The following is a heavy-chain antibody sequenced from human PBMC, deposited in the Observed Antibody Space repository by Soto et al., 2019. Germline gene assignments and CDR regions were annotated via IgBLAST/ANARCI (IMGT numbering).Heavy chain of an antibody. CDR1: GDSISSYY. D-gene: IGHD5-12*01. Sequence: SETLSLTCTVSGDSISSYYWSWIRQHPGKGLEWIGYIYFSGSTYYNPSLKSRVTISVDTSKNQFSLNLNSVTAADTAVYYCAGIVATNFDYWGQGTLVTVSS. CDR3: AGIVATNFDY. V-gene: IGHV4-59*06. CDR2: IYFSGST. J-gene: IGHJ4*02.